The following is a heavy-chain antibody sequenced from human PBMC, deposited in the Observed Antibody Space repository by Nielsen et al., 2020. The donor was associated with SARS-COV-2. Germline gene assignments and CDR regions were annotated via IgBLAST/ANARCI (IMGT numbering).Heavy chain of an antibody. CDR3: AKGGCLLWAEEIRRDLDS. CDR1: AFTFSTYW. CDR2: INSDGSST. V-gene: IGHV3-74*01. Sequence: GGSLRLSCAASAFTFSTYWMHWVRQAPGKGLVWVSRINSDGSSTSYADSVKGRFTISRDNSRSTVYLQMNSLRAEDTAMYYCAKGGCLLWAEEIRRDLDSWGQGTLVTVSS. J-gene: IGHJ4*02. D-gene: IGHD2-21*01.